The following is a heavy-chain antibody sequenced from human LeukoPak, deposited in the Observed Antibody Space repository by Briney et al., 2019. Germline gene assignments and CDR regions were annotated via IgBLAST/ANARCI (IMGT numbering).Heavy chain of an antibody. CDR2: ISGSGNDI. V-gene: IGHV3-21*01. J-gene: IGHJ4*02. CDR3: TRDVRDEYTSGWYPIGY. Sequence: GGSLRLSCEASGFTFSSYAIHWVRQAPGKGLEWVSVISGSGNDIFYADSVAGRFIISRDNAKNSLYLQMNSLRAEDTAVYYCTRDVRDEYTSGWYPIGYWGQGTLVTVSS. D-gene: IGHD6-19*01. CDR1: GFTFSSYA.